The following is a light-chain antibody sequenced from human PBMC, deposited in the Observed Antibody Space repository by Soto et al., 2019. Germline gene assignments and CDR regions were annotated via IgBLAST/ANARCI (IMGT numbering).Light chain of an antibody. V-gene: IGLV3-21*02. CDR3: QVWDSSSDHVV. J-gene: IGLJ2*01. Sequence: SYELTQPPSVSVAPGQTARITCGGNNIGGKSVHWYQQKPGQAPVLVVYADSDRPSGIPERFSGSNSGNTATLTISRVEAGDETDYYSQVWDSSSDHVVFGGGTKLTVL. CDR1: NIGGKS. CDR2: ADS.